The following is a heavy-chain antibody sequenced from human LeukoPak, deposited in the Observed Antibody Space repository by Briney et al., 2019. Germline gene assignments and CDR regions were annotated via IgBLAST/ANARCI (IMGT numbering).Heavy chain of an antibody. Sequence: SETLSLTCTVSGGSISSSSYYWGWIRQPPGKGLEWIGSIYYSGSTYYNPSLKSRVTLSVDTSKNQFSLKLSSVTAADTAVYYCSNWNQEGYYFDYWGQGTLVTVSS. CDR2: IYYSGST. D-gene: IGHD1-20*01. V-gene: IGHV4-39*01. J-gene: IGHJ4*02. CDR1: GGSISSSSYY. CDR3: SNWNQEGYYFDY.